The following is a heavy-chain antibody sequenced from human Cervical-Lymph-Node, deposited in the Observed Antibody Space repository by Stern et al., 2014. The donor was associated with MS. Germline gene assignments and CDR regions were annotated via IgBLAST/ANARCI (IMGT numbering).Heavy chain of an antibody. D-gene: IGHD1-1*01. CDR3: ARDPRCRRTTCYYYYGMDV. V-gene: IGHV1-46*01. CDR2: INPRGGGT. J-gene: IGHJ6*02. CDR1: GYTVTSNY. Sequence: QVQLVESGAEVKKPGASVKVSCKAYGYTVTSNYMHWVRQPPGQGLEWMGIINPRGGGTTYAQKFQGRVAMTRDTSTSTVYMELSSLRSEDTAVYYCARDPRCRRTTCYYYYGMDVWGQGTTVTVSS.